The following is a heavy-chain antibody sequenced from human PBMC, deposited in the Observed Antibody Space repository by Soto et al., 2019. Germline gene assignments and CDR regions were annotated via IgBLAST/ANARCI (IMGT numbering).Heavy chain of an antibody. CDR1: GDSISNYY. J-gene: IGHJ6*03. CDR2: IYNSGST. CDR3: ARARGYSYGYGYYYYMDV. V-gene: IGHV4-59*01. Sequence: SETLPLTCTVAGDSISNYYWSWIRQPPGKGLEWIGYIYNSGSTNYNPSLKSRVTISVDTSKNHFSLKLSSVTAADTAVYYCARARGYSYGYGYYYYMDVWGKGTTVTVSS. D-gene: IGHD5-18*01.